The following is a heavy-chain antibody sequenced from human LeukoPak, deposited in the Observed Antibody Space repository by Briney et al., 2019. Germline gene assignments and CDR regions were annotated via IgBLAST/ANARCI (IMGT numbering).Heavy chain of an antibody. Sequence: PSQTLSLTCTVSGGSISSGDYYWSWIRQPPGKGLEWIGYIYYSGSTNYNPSLKSRVTISVDKSKNQFSLKLSSVTAADTAVYYCAREHYYDSSEDYWGQGTLVTVSS. CDR3: AREHYYDSSEDY. CDR1: GGSISSGDYY. J-gene: IGHJ4*02. CDR2: IYYSGST. V-gene: IGHV4-30-4*01. D-gene: IGHD3-22*01.